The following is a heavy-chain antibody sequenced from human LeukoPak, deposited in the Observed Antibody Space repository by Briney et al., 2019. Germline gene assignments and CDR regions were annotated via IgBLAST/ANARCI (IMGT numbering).Heavy chain of an antibody. Sequence: SGGSLRLSCAASGFTFSSYAMHWVRQAPGKGLEWVAVIRHDGSNKYYADSVKGRFTISRDNSKNTLYLQMNSLRAEDTAVYFCANDFWSGYYSDPFDIWGQGTMVTVSS. CDR1: GFTFSSYA. J-gene: IGHJ3*02. D-gene: IGHD3-3*01. CDR2: IRHDGSNK. CDR3: ANDFWSGYYSDPFDI. V-gene: IGHV3-30*02.